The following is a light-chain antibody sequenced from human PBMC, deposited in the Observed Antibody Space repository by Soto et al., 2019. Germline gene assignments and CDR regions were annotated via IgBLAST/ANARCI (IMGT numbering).Light chain of an antibody. J-gene: IGLJ1*01. CDR3: AAWDDSLNAL. CDR2: STN. CDR1: SSNIGANT. V-gene: IGLV1-44*01. Sequence: QSVLTQPPSASGTPGQGITISCSGSSSNIGANTVNWYQQLPGTAPKLLIYSTNERPSGVPDRISGSKSGTSASLAISGLQPEDEADYYCAAWDDSLNALFGTGTKLTVL.